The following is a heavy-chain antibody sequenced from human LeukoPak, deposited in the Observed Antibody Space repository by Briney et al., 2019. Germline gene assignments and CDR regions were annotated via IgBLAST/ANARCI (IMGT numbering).Heavy chain of an antibody. CDR1: GGSFSGYY. CDR2: INHSGST. J-gene: IGHJ5*02. V-gene: IGHV4-34*01. D-gene: IGHD2-8*01. Sequence: SETLSLTCTVSGGSFSGYYWSWIRQPPGKGLEWIGEINHSGSTNYNPSLKSRVTISVDTSKNHFSLKLSSVTAADTAVYYCARGYIVLMMYASWFDPWGQGTLVTVSS. CDR3: ARGYIVLMMYASWFDP.